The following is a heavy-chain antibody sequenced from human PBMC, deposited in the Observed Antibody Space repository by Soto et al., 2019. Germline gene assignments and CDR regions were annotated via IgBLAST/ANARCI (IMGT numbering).Heavy chain of an antibody. V-gene: IGHV1-46*02. Sequence: QVQMVQSGAEVKKPGASIKVSCKSSGYTFNNYYIHWVRQAPGQGLELLGIINPNGYTSTLSQKFQVRLTVTSDPSTSTVYMELGSLSSEDTAMYYCARDLHGAFTTMIYWGQGTLVTVSS. CDR1: GYTFNNYY. D-gene: IGHD3-22*01. CDR2: INPNGYTS. CDR3: ARDLHGAFTTMIY. J-gene: IGHJ4*02.